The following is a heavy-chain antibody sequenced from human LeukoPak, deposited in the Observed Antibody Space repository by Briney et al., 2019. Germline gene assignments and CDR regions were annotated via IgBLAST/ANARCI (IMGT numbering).Heavy chain of an antibody. J-gene: IGHJ5*02. CDR1: GFTFSSYS. V-gene: IGHV3-21*01. CDR2: ISSSSSYI. D-gene: IGHD3-9*01. Sequence: RGSLRLSCAASGFTFSSYSMNWVRQAPGKGLEWVSSISSSSSYIYYADSVKGRFTISRDNAKNSLYLQMNSLRAEDTAVYYCARDLTGDYWFDPWGQGTLVTVSS. CDR3: ARDLTGDYWFDP.